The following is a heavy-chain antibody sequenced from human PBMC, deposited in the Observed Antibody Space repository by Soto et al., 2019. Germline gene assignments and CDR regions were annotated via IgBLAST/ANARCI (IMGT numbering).Heavy chain of an antibody. D-gene: IGHD3-3*01. CDR2: INAGNGNT. CDR3: AREALWKYFQH. J-gene: IGHJ1*01. CDR1: GYTFTSYA. V-gene: IGHV1-3*01. Sequence: QVQLVQSGAEVKKPGASVKVSCKASGYTFTSYAMHWVRQAPGQRLEWMGWINAGNGNTKYSQKFQGRVTITRDTSASTAYMELSSLRSEDTAVDYCAREALWKYFQHWGQGTLVTVSS.